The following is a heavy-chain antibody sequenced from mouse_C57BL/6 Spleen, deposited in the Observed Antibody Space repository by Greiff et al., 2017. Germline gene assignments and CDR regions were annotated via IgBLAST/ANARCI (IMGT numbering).Heavy chain of an antibody. CDR3: ARRGAQATSLDY. J-gene: IGHJ2*01. CDR2: INYDGSST. Sequence: EVKLMESEGGLVQPGSSMKLSCTASGFTFSDYYMAWVRQVPEKGLEWVANINYDGSSTYYLDSLKSRFIISRDNATNILYLQMSSLKSEDTATYYCARRGAQATSLDYWGQGTTLTVSS. V-gene: IGHV5-16*01. CDR1: GFTFSDYY. D-gene: IGHD3-2*02.